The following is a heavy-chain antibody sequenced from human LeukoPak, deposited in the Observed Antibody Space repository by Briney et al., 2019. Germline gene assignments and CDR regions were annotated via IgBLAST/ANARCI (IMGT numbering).Heavy chain of an antibody. D-gene: IGHD5-12*01. CDR3: AGGIEAKRRSAATCNYFDY. CDR1: GFTFSDYY. J-gene: IGHJ4*02. Sequence: GGSLRLSCAASGFTFSDYYMSWIRQAPGKGLEWVSYISSSSSDTNYVDSVKGRFTISRDNAKNSLYLQMNSLRAEDTAVYYCAGGIEAKRRSAATCNYFDYWGQGTLVTVSS. V-gene: IGHV3-11*06. CDR2: ISSSSSDT.